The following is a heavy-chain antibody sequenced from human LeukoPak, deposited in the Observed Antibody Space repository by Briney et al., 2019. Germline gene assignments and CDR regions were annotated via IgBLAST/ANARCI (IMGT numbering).Heavy chain of an antibody. CDR3: AAPTRRITMIVGAFDI. Sequence: GGSLRLSCAASGFTFSSYAMSWVRQAPGKGLEWVSAISGSGGSTYYADSVKGRFTISRDNSKNTLYLQMNSLRAEDTAVYYCAAPTRRITMIVGAFDIWGQGTMVTVSS. D-gene: IGHD3-22*01. V-gene: IGHV3-23*01. CDR1: GFTFSSYA. CDR2: ISGSGGST. J-gene: IGHJ3*02.